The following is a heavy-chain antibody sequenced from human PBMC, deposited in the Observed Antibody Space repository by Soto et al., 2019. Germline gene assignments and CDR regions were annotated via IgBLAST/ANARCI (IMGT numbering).Heavy chain of an antibody. CDR3: ARAGGPYCISTSCLINFDY. D-gene: IGHD2-2*01. J-gene: IGHJ4*02. Sequence: SETLSLTCTVSGGSISSGDYYWSWIHQPPGKGLEWIGYIYYSGSTYYNPSLKSRVTISVDTSKNQFSLKLSSVTAADTAVYYCARAGGPYCISTSCLINFDYWGQGTLVTVSS. CDR2: IYYSGST. CDR1: GGSISSGDYY. V-gene: IGHV4-30-4*01.